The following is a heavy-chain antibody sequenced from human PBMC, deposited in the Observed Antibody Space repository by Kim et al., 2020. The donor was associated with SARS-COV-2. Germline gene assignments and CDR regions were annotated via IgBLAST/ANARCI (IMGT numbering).Heavy chain of an antibody. D-gene: IGHD6-19*01. J-gene: IGHJ5*02. V-gene: IGHV4-39*07. CDR1: GGSISSSSYY. CDR2: IYYSGST. Sequence: SETLSLTCTVSGGSISSSSYYWGWIRQPPGKGLEWIGSIYYSGSTYYNPSLKSRVTISVDTSKNQFSLKLGSVTAADTAVYYCARTNRISGCAIWFDPWG. CDR3: ARTNRISGCAIWFDP.